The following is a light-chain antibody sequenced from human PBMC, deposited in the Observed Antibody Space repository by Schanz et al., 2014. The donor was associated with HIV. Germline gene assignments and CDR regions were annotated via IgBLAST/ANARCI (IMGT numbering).Light chain of an antibody. CDR3: SSFTSTTTVV. Sequence: QSALTQPASVSGSPGQSITISCTGSKSDIGSYDYVSWYQQHPGKAPKLIIYDVASRPSGVSHRFSGSKSGNTASLTISGLQAEDEADYYCSSFTSTTTVVFGGGTKLTVL. CDR1: KSDIGSYDY. J-gene: IGLJ3*02. V-gene: IGLV2-14*03. CDR2: DVA.